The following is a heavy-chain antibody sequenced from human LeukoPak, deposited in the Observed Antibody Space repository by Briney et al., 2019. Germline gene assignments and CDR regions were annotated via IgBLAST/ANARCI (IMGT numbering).Heavy chain of an antibody. Sequence: GGSLRLSCAASGFTFNTYSMNWVRQAPGKGLEWVSSISSSSSYIYYADSVKGRFTISRDNAKNSLYLQMNSLRAEDTAVYYCARSTVYYYGGSGPYFDYWGQGALVTVSS. J-gene: IGHJ4*02. CDR1: GFTFNTYS. V-gene: IGHV3-21*01. CDR3: ARSTVYYYGGSGPYFDY. D-gene: IGHD3-22*01. CDR2: ISSSSSYI.